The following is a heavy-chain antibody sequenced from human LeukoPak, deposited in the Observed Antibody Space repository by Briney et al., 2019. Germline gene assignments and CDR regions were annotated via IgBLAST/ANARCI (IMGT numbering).Heavy chain of an antibody. V-gene: IGHV3-23*01. CDR2: ISGSGGST. Sequence: PGGSLRLSCAASGFTFSSYAMSWVRQAPGKGLEWVSAISGSGGSTYYADSVKGQFTISRDNSKNTLYLQMNSLRAEDTAVYYCARKYYGSGSYYPPNFDYWGQGTLVTVSS. CDR3: ARKYYGSGSYYPPNFDY. J-gene: IGHJ4*02. D-gene: IGHD3-10*01. CDR1: GFTFSSYA.